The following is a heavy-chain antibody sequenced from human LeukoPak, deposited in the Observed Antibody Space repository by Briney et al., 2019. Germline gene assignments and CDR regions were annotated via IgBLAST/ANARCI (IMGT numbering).Heavy chain of an antibody. D-gene: IGHD3-22*01. J-gene: IGHJ4*02. V-gene: IGHV3-11*01. CDR1: GFTFNDYY. CDR3: AREMYYDSSGYYLDY. CDR2: ISSSGSTI. Sequence: PGVTLSHSWAASGFTFNDYYMSWMHQYQGKGLEWVSYISSSGSTIYYADSVKGRFTISRDNAKNSLYLQMNSLRAEDTAVYYCAREMYYDSSGYYLDYWGQGTLVTVSS.